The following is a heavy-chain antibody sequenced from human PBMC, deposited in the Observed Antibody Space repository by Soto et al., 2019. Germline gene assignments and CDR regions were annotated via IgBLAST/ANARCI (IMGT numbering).Heavy chain of an antibody. CDR2: IYYSGNT. J-gene: IGHJ6*02. Sequence: SETLSLTCTVSGGSISSGDYYWSWIRQPPGKGLQLIGYIYYSGNTYYNPSLKSRVTISLDTSRNQFSLKLSSVTAADTAVYYCARDSSGTYYSSGGMDVWGQGTTVTVSS. V-gene: IGHV4-30-4*01. CDR1: GGSISSGDYY. CDR3: ARDSSGTYYSSGGMDV. D-gene: IGHD3-10*01.